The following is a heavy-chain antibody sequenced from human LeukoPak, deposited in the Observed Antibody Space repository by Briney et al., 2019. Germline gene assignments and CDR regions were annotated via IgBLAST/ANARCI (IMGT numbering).Heavy chain of an antibody. D-gene: IGHD5-24*01. CDR3: ARGSGVEMATAFDY. CDR2: MRYDGSNK. CDR1: GFTFSSYG. J-gene: IGHJ4*02. Sequence: GGSLRLSCAASGFTFSSYGIHWARQAPGKGLEWVAFMRYDGSNKYHADSVKGRFTISRDNSKNTLYLQMNSLRAEDTAVYYCARGSGVEMATAFDYWGQGTLVTVSS. V-gene: IGHV3-30*02.